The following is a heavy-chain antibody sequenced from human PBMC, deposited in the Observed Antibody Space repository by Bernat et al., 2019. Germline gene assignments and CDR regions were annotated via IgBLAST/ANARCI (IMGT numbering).Heavy chain of an antibody. CDR2: INRDGSSA. D-gene: IGHD6-19*01. J-gene: IGHJ4*02. Sequence: EVQLVESGGGLVQPGGSLRLSCAASGFTFSSYWMHWVRQGPGKGLVWVSRINRDGSSADYADSVKGRFTISRDNAKNTVYLQMNSPRAEDTAVYYCARDHSSGSLGYWGQGTLVTVSS. CDR3: ARDHSSGSLGY. CDR1: GFTFSSYW. V-gene: IGHV3-74*01.